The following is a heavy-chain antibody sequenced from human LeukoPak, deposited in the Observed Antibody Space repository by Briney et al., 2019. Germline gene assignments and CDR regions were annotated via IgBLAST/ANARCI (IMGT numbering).Heavy chain of an antibody. Sequence: GASVKVSCKASGGTFSSYAISWVRQAPGQGLEWMGWISAYNGNTNYAQKLQGRVTMTTDTSTSTAYMELRSLRSDDTAVYYCARSRTPYANYYFDDWGQGTLVTVSS. J-gene: IGHJ4*02. CDR1: GGTFSSYA. D-gene: IGHD4/OR15-4a*01. CDR2: ISAYNGNT. CDR3: ARSRTPYANYYFDD. V-gene: IGHV1-18*01.